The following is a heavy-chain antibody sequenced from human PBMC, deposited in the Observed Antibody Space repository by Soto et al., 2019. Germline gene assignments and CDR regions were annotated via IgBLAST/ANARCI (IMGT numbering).Heavy chain of an antibody. Sequence: QVQLVQSGAEVRKPGASVKISCKASGYTFTSYAIHWLRQAPGQSLEWMGWINGGAGDTRYSVNFQGSVTFTGAIDAAPAFLESNSLSSADTAIYYCARSLSRMAAETQLEPWGQGTLVTVSS. CDR2: INGGAGDT. D-gene: IGHD1-1*01. CDR1: GYTFTSYA. J-gene: IGHJ5*02. V-gene: IGHV1-3*01. CDR3: ARSLSRMAAETQLEP.